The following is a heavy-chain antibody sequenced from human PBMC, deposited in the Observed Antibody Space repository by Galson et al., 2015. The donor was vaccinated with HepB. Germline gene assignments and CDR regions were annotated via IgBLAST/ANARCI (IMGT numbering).Heavy chain of an antibody. CDR2: IIPIFGTA. CDR1: GGTFSSYA. CDR3: AATVFGVVIKGNWFDP. J-gene: IGHJ5*02. D-gene: IGHD3-3*01. V-gene: IGHV1-69*13. Sequence: SVKVSCKASGGTFSSYAISWVRQAPGQGLEWMGGIIPIFGTANYAQKFQGRVTITADESTSTAQMELSSLRSEDTAVYYCAATVFGVVIKGNWFDPWGQGTLVTVSS.